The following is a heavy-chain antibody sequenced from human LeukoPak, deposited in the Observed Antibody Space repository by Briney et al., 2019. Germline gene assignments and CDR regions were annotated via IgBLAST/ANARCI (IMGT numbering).Heavy chain of an antibody. Sequence: SETLSLTCAVYGGSFSGYYWSWIRQPPGKGLEWIGEINHSGSTNYNPSLKSRVTMSVDTSKNQFSLKLSSVTAADTAVYYCARGAHASDYWGQGTLVTVSS. CDR1: GGSFSGYY. J-gene: IGHJ4*02. CDR2: INHSGST. CDR3: ARGAHASDY. V-gene: IGHV4-34*01.